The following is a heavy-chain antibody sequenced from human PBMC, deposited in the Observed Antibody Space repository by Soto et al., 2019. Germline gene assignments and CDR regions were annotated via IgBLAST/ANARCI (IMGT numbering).Heavy chain of an antibody. CDR2: IKSDGSGT. D-gene: IGHD5-18*01. V-gene: IGHV3-74*01. CDR1: GFTFSSYW. J-gene: IGHJ4*02. Sequence: EVQLVESGGGLVQPGESLTLSCAASGFTFSSYWMHWVRQAPGKGLVWVSRIKSDGSGTYYADSVKGRLTISRDNAKNXXYLQMNSLRVEDTAVYFCARGAGESYEGQGCRGREWGQGTLVTVSS. CDR3: ARGAGESYEGQGCRGRE.